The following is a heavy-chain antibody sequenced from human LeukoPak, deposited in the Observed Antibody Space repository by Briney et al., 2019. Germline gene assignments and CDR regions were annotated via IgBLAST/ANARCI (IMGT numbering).Heavy chain of an antibody. CDR1: GYSFTSYW. CDR3: ARHAYYYSSGSYYLLDY. CDR2: IDPSDSYT. J-gene: IGHJ4*02. D-gene: IGHD3-10*01. Sequence: GESLKISCKGSGYSFTSYWISWVRQIPGKGLERMGRIDPSDSYTNYSPSFQGHVTISADKSISTAYLQWSSLKASDTAMYYCARHAYYYSSGSYYLLDYWGQGTLVTVSS. V-gene: IGHV5-10-1*01.